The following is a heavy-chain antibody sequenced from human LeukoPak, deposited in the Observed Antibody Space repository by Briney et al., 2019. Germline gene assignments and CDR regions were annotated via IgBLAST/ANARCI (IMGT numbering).Heavy chain of an antibody. CDR3: ARRRRIGAAGGDGMDV. J-gene: IGHJ6*02. V-gene: IGHV4-4*09. CDR2: TYNSGRT. CDR1: GGSMSNYY. D-gene: IGHD6-13*01. Sequence: PSETLSLTCTVSGGSMSNYYWTWIRQPPGQGLEWIGYTYNSGRTNYNPSLKSRVTISADTSKNQFSLKLDSVTAAGTANYYCARRRRIGAAGGDGMDVWGQGTTVTVSS.